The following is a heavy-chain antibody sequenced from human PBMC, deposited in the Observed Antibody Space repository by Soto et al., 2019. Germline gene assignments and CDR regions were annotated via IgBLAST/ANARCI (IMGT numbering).Heavy chain of an antibody. CDR1: GAIFSKYV. Sequence: SVKLSCKASGAIFSKYVISWARQAPGQGLEWMGGIIPMFGTVNYAQRFQGRLTITADESTSTAYMELSTLRSDDTAVYYCATSSRKYFRGGTCYENWFDPWGQGTLVTVSP. CDR3: ATSSRKYFRGGTCYENWFDP. J-gene: IGHJ5*02. CDR2: IIPMFGTV. D-gene: IGHD2-15*01. V-gene: IGHV1-69*13.